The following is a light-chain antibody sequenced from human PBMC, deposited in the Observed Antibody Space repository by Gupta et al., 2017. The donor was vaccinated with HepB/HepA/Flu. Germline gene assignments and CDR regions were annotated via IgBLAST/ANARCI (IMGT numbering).Light chain of an antibody. V-gene: IGLV2-14*03. CDR1: SSDVGGY. CDR3: SSYTSSSIYV. J-gene: IGLJ1*01. Sequence: QSALTQPASVSGSPGQSITISCTGTSSDVGGYVSWYQQHPGKAPKLMIYDGSNRPAGVSNRFSGSKAGNTASLTISGLQAEDEADYYCSSYTSSSIYVFGTGTKVTVL. CDR2: DGS.